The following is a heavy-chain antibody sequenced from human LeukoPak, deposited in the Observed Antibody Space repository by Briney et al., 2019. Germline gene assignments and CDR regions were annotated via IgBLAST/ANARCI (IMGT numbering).Heavy chain of an antibody. CDR3: ATGRVPADY. J-gene: IGHJ4*02. CDR2: MNPKSGNT. D-gene: IGHD5-24*01. V-gene: IGHV1-8*01. Sequence: GASVKVSCKASGYSFSSHDINWVRQATGQGLEWMGWMNPKSGNTDHAQKFQDRVTLTRDTSVTTAYMELSSLRSDDTAVYYCATGRVPADYWGQGTLVTVSS. CDR1: GYSFSSHD.